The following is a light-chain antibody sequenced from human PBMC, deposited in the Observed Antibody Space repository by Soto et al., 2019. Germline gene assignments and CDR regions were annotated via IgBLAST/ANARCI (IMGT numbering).Light chain of an antibody. CDR2: GVS. J-gene: IGKJ1*01. CDR3: QQSYSSPWT. V-gene: IGKV1-39*01. CDR1: QSVRTY. Sequence: DIQMTHSPSSLSASIGDRVTITCRASQSVRTYLDWYQQKPGKAPNSLIYGVSTLHSGVPSRFSGSGSGRVFTLTISSLHPEDFATYGCQQSYSSPWTYGPGTKVVIK.